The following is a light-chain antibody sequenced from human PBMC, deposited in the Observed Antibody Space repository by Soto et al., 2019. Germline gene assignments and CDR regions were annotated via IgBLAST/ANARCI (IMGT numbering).Light chain of an antibody. V-gene: IGLV3-21*04. CDR2: YDN. J-gene: IGLJ2*01. Sequence: SSELTQPPSVSVAPGKTARITCGGNSIGTYSVHWYQQKPGQAPVLVIYYDNDRPSGIPERFSGSNSGNTATLTISRVEAGDEADYYCQVWDSSSDRPVFGGGTKVTVL. CDR3: QVWDSSSDRPV. CDR1: SIGTYS.